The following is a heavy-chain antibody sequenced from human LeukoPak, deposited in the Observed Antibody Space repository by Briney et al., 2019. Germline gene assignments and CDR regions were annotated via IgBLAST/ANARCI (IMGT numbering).Heavy chain of an antibody. Sequence: GGSLRLSCAASGFTFSSYAMSWVRQAPGKGLEWVSAISGSGGSTYYADSVKGRFTISRDNSKNTLYLPMNSLRAEDTAVYYCAKRSRVAVAGPYYYYYYMDVWGKGTTVTVSS. CDR3: AKRSRVAVAGPYYYYYYMDV. D-gene: IGHD6-19*01. CDR1: GFTFSSYA. J-gene: IGHJ6*03. CDR2: ISGSGGST. V-gene: IGHV3-23*01.